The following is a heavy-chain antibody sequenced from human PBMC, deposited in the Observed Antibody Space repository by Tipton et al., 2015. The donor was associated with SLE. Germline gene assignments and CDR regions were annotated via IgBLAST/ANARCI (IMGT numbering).Heavy chain of an antibody. D-gene: IGHD7-27*01. CDR1: GFTFSRYA. CDR3: VRXLLXXXNWGNNXXDP. CDR2: ISYDGRNK. Sequence: SLRLSCAASGFTFSRYAMHWVRQAPGKGLEWVAVISYDGRNKFYADSVRGRFTMSRDNSXNTVFLQMDSXXAEDAGVYYCVRXLLXXXNWGNNXXDPWGQGTRXTVSS. J-gene: IGHJ5*02. V-gene: IGHV3-30*04.